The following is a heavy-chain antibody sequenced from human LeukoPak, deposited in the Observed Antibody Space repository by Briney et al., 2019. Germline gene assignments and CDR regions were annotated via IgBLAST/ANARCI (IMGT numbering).Heavy chain of an antibody. CDR3: ASAGEWELLQTYFDY. J-gene: IGHJ4*02. CDR2: ISYDGSNK. Sequence: GGSLRLSCAASGFTFSSYGMHWVRQAPGKGLEWVAVISYDGSNKYYADSVKGRFTISRDNSKNTLYLQMNSLRAEDTAVYYCASAGEWELLQTYFDYWGQGTLVTVSS. CDR1: GFTFSSYG. V-gene: IGHV3-30*03. D-gene: IGHD1-26*01.